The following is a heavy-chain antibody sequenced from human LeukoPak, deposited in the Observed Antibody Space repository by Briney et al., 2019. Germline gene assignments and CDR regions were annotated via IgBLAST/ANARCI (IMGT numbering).Heavy chain of an antibody. Sequence: GRSLRLSCAASGFTFSSYAMHWVRQAPGKGLEWVAVISYDGSNKYYADSVKGRFTISRDNSKNTLYLQMNSLRAEDTAVYYCAKGEEVWSGYSARFDYWGQGTLVTVSS. J-gene: IGHJ4*02. CDR3: AKGEEVWSGYSARFDY. CDR1: GFTFSSYA. D-gene: IGHD3-3*01. V-gene: IGHV3-30-3*01. CDR2: ISYDGSNK.